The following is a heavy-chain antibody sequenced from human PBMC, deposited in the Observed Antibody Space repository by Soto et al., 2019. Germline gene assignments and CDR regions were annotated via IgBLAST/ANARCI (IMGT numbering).Heavy chain of an antibody. J-gene: IGHJ4*02. CDR2: SNHSGST. D-gene: IGHD6-19*01. V-gene: IGHV4-34*01. Sequence: QVQLQQWGAGLLKPSETLSLTCAVYGGSFSGYYWSWIRQPPGKGLEWIGESNHSGSTNYNPGLKKQVTISLDTSENQCPLERSAGTPAGRDVYYCATLGERGRWLGRDYWGLGTLVTLSS. CDR1: GGSFSGYY. CDR3: ATLGERGRWLGRDY.